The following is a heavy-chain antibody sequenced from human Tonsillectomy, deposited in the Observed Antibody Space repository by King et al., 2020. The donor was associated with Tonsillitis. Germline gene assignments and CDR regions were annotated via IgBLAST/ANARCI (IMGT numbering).Heavy chain of an antibody. Sequence: VQLVESGGGMVQPGRSLRLSCAASGFIVGDYGMSWFRQAPGEGLEWVGLIRNKAYGGTTEYAASVKGRLNISRDDSKSIAYLQMNSLKTEDTAVYYCTRGTSWYRYYYYYMDVWGKGTTVTVSS. CDR3: TRGTSWYRYYYYYMDV. CDR1: GFIVGDYG. V-gene: IGHV3-49*03. CDR2: IRNKAYGGTT. D-gene: IGHD6-13*01. J-gene: IGHJ6*03.